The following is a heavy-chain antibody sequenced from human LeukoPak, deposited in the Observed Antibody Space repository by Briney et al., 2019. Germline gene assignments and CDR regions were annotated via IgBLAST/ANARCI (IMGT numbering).Heavy chain of an antibody. Sequence: SETLSLTCTVSGGSISSSSYYWGWVRQPPGKGLEWIGSIYYSGSTYYNPSLKSRVTISVDTSKNQFSLKLSSVTAADTAVYYCARDTMVRGVIIQGNWFDPRGQGTLVTVSS. J-gene: IGHJ5*02. CDR3: ARDTMVRGVIIQGNWFDP. D-gene: IGHD3-10*01. CDR2: IYYSGST. V-gene: IGHV4-39*07. CDR1: GGSISSSSYY.